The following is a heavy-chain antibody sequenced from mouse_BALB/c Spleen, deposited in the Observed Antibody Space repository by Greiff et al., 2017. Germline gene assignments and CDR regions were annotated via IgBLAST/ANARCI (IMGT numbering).Heavy chain of an antibody. CDR1: GFTFSDYG. V-gene: IGHV5-15*02. J-gene: IGHJ2*01. CDR2: ISNLAYSI. CDR3: ARDGDGYYGDYFDY. Sequence: EVKLQESGGGLVQPGGSRKLSYASSGFTFSDYGMPWVRQAPGKGPEWVAFISNLAYSIYYADTVTGRFTISRENAKNTLYLEMSSLRSEDTAMYYCARDGDGYYGDYFDYWGQGTTLTVSS. D-gene: IGHD2-3*01.